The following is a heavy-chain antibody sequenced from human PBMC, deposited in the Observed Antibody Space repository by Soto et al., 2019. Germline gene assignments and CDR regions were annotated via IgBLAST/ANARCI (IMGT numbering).Heavy chain of an antibody. CDR3: AGGGWAYYYYYGMDV. CDR1: GFTFSSYA. V-gene: IGHV3-23*01. CDR2: ISGSGSST. D-gene: IGHD3-16*01. J-gene: IGHJ6*02. Sequence: GGTLRLSCAASGFTFSSYAMSWVRQPPGKGLEWVSAISGSGSSTYYADSVKGRFTISRDNSKNTLYLQMNSLRAEDRAVYYCAGGGWAYYYYYGMDVWGQGTTVTVSS.